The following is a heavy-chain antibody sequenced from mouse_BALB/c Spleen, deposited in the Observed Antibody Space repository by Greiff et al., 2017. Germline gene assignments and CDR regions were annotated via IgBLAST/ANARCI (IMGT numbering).Heavy chain of an antibody. CDR3: ERYYCGSSYVFAY. CDR2: INPYNGGT. CDR1: GYSFTGYT. D-gene: IGHD1-1*01. J-gene: IGHJ3*01. V-gene: IGHV1-18*01. Sequence: VQLQQSGPELVKPGASMKISCKASGYSFTGYTMNWVKQSHGKNLEWIGLINPYNGGTSYNQKFKGKATLTVDKSSSTAYMELLSLTSEDSAVYYGERYYCGSSYVFAYWGQGTLVTVSA.